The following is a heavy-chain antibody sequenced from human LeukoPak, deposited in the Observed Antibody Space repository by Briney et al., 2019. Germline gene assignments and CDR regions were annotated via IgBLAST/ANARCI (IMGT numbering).Heavy chain of an antibody. D-gene: IGHD6-25*01. J-gene: IGHJ1*01. CDR1: GVTFSNYV. CDR2: VSHDGRTT. CDR3: VKEPTSYSSGWYFQH. Sequence: GGSLRLSCAASGVTFSNYVMQWVRQAPGKGPEWVAVVSHDGRTTFYADSVKGRFTISRDNSRNTLDLQMYSLRAEDTAVYFCVKEPTSYSSGWYFQHWGQGTLVTVSS. V-gene: IGHV3-30*18.